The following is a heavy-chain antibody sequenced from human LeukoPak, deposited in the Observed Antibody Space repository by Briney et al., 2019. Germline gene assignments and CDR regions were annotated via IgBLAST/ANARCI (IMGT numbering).Heavy chain of an antibody. CDR1: GFTFSSYW. CDR2: IKQDGSEK. V-gene: IGHV3-7*01. D-gene: IGHD6-13*01. J-gene: IGHJ5*02. Sequence: GGSLRLSCAASGFTFSSYWMSWVRQAPGKGLEWVANIKQDGSEKYYVGSVKGRFTISRDNAKNSLYLQMNSLRAEDTAIYYCARERYTGYSSSWYAPGSVGFDPWGQGTLVTVSS. CDR3: ARERYTGYSSSWYAPGSVGFDP.